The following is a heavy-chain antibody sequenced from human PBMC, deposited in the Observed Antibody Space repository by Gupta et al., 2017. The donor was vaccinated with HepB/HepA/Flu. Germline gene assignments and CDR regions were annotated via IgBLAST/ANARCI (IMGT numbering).Heavy chain of an antibody. V-gene: IGHV1-2*04. CDR1: GYTFTGYY. D-gene: IGHD6-13*01. CDR2: INPNSGGK. Sequence: QVPLVPSGAEVQTPGASVTFSCNASGYTFTGYYMHWVRQAPGQGLEWMGWINPNSGGKNEAQKVQGWVTMTRDTSISTAYMELSRLRSDDTAVYYCARGAAAGTVGVDYWGQGTLVTVSS. J-gene: IGHJ4*02. CDR3: ARGAAAGTVGVDY.